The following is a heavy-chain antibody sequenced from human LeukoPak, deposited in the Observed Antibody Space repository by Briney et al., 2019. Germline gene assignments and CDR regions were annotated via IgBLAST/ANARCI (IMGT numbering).Heavy chain of an antibody. D-gene: IGHD5-24*01. CDR3: ARERYRQLATGTLDS. Sequence: SVKVSCKASGGTFNNYAISWVRQAPGQGLEWMGRIIPTLGIANYAQIFQGRVTITADKSTSTAYMEISGLGSEDSAIFYCARERYRQLATGTLDSWGQGTLVSVSS. CDR2: IIPTLGIA. V-gene: IGHV1-69*04. CDR1: GGTFNNYA. J-gene: IGHJ4*02.